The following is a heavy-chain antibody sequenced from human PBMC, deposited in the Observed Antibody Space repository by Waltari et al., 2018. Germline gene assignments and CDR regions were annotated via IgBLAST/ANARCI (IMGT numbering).Heavy chain of an antibody. CDR3: ARQGWIQFWFGEF. Sequence: EVQLVESGGGLVQPGGSLRLSCAASGFSFTSYWMNWVRRAPGKGLEWVANINQDESEKYYLDSVKGRFTISRDNAKDSLYLQMNSLRAEDTAVYYCARQGWIQFWFGEFWGQGTLVSVSS. J-gene: IGHJ4*02. CDR1: GFSFTSYW. D-gene: IGHD3-10*01. CDR2: INQDESEK. V-gene: IGHV3-7*01.